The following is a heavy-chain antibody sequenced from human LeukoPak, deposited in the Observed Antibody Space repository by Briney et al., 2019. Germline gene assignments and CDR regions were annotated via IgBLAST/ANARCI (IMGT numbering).Heavy chain of an antibody. CDR1: GGSISSSSYY. J-gene: IGHJ4*02. Sequence: SETLSLTCTVSGGSISSSSYYWGWIRQPPGKGLEWIGSIYYSGSTYYNPSLKSRVTISVDTSKNQFSLKLSSVTAADTAVYYCARERYHTSDYWGQGTLVTVSS. V-gene: IGHV4-39*07. CDR3: ARERYHTSDY. D-gene: IGHD3-9*01. CDR2: IYYSGST.